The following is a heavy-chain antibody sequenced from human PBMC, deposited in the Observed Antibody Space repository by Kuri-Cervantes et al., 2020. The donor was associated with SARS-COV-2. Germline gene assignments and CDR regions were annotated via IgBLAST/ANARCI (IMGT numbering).Heavy chain of an antibody. CDR2: ISYDGSDK. CDR1: GFTFSSYW. CDR3: ARTNGSAFDI. J-gene: IGHJ3*02. Sequence: GGSLRLSCVASGFTFSSYWMSWVRQAPGKGLEWVALISYDGSDKNYADSVKGRFTISRDNSKNTLYLQMNSLRAEDTAVYYCARTNGSAFDIWGQGTMVT. V-gene: IGHV3-30*07. D-gene: IGHD1-26*01.